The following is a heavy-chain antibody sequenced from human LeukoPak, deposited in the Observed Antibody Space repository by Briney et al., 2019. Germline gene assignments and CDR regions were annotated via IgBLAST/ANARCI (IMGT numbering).Heavy chain of an antibody. CDR3: ARGGNWGYFDY. Sequence: GGSLRLSCAASGFTFSSYAMSWVRQAPGEGLECVAVTSYDGNNKYYADSVNGRFTISRDNSKNTLFLQMNSLRTEDTAIYHCARGGNWGYFDYWGQGTLVTVSS. V-gene: IGHV3-30*04. J-gene: IGHJ4*02. CDR1: GFTFSSYA. CDR2: TSYDGNNK. D-gene: IGHD7-27*01.